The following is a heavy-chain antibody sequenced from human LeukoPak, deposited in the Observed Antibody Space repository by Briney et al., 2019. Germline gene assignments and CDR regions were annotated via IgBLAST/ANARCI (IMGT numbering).Heavy chain of an antibody. D-gene: IGHD3-22*01. CDR3: ARGATAYYYDSSGYFLDY. J-gene: IGHJ4*02. V-gene: IGHV3-30-3*01. CDR1: GFTFSSYA. CDR2: ISYDGSNK. Sequence: GGSLRLSCAASGFTFSSYAMHWVRQAPGKGLEWVAVISYDGSNKYYADSVKGRFTISRDNSKNTLYLQMNSLRAEDTAVYYCARGATAYYYDSSGYFLDYWGQGTLVTVSS.